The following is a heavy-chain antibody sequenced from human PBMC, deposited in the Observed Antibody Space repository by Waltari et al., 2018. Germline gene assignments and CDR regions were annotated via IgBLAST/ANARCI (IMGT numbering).Heavy chain of an antibody. Sequence: QVQLVQSGADVKKPGASVKVSCKASGYQFVCYGISWVRQAPGQGLEWRGWISPYNGNTIYAQNVQGRVFMTADTSTDTAYMELTSLRSDDTAVYYCARDRLRWLHSGSDQWGQGTLVTVSS. CDR3: ARDRLRWLHSGSDQ. CDR2: ISPYNGNT. V-gene: IGHV1-18*04. J-gene: IGHJ4*02. CDR1: GYQFVCYG. D-gene: IGHD5-12*01.